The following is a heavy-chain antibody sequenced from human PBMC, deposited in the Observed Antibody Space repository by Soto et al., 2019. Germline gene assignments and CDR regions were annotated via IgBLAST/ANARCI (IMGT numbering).Heavy chain of an antibody. D-gene: IGHD6-13*01. Sequence: QLQLQESGPGLVKPSETLSLTCTVSGGSISSSSYYWGWIRQPPGKGLEWIGRIYYSGSTYYNPSLKSRVTISVDTSKNQFSLKLSSVTAADTAVYYCARDEQQLVFAFDIWGQGTMVTVSS. V-gene: IGHV4-39*02. CDR3: ARDEQQLVFAFDI. J-gene: IGHJ3*02. CDR2: IYYSGST. CDR1: GGSISSSSYY.